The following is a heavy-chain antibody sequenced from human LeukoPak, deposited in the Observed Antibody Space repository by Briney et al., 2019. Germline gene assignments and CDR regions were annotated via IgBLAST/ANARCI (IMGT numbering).Heavy chain of an antibody. Sequence: APVKVSCKASGYTFTSYAMHWVRQAPGQRLEWMGWINAGNGNTKYSQKFQGRVTITRDTSASTAYTELSSLRSEDTAVYYCARSSSIAARPSDYWGQGTLVTVSS. CDR1: GYTFTSYA. CDR3: ARSSSIAARPSDY. V-gene: IGHV1-3*01. CDR2: INAGNGNT. J-gene: IGHJ4*02. D-gene: IGHD6-6*01.